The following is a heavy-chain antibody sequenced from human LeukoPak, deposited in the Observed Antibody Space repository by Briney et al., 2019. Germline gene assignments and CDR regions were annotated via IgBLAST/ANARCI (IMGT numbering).Heavy chain of an antibody. CDR2: ISYDGSNK. CDR1: GFTFSSYA. V-gene: IGHV3-30-3*01. J-gene: IGHJ4*02. CDR3: ARARLPRTYYFDY. Sequence: GGSLRLSCAASGFTFSSYAMHWVRQAPGKGLEWVAVISYDGSNKYYADSVKGRFTISRDNSKNTLYLQMNSLRAEDTAVYYCARARLPRTYYFDYWGQGTLVTVSS. D-gene: IGHD4-17*01.